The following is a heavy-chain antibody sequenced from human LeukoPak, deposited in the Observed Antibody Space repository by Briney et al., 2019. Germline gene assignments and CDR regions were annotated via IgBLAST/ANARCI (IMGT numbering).Heavy chain of an antibody. CDR3: ARSPNYYDSSGYPYMFWYYFDY. V-gene: IGHV4-39*01. J-gene: IGHJ4*02. Sequence: SETLSLTCTVSGGSISSSSYYWGWIRQPPGKGLEWIGSIYYSGSTYYNPSLKSRVTISVDTSKNQFSLKLSSVTAADTAVYYCARSPNYYDSSGYPYMFWYYFDYWGQGTLVTVSS. CDR2: IYYSGST. D-gene: IGHD3-22*01. CDR1: GGSISSSSYY.